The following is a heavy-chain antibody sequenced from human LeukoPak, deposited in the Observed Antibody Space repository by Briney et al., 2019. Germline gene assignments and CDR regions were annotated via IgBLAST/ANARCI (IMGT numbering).Heavy chain of an antibody. CDR1: GYTFTIYA. V-gene: IGHV7-4-1*02. CDR3: ARDLDYYDSSGYFDY. D-gene: IGHD3-22*01. Sequence: ASVKVSFTASGYTFTIYAMNWVRQAPGQGLEWMGWINTNTGNPTYAQGFTGRFVFSLDTSVSTAYLQISSLKAEDTAVYYCARDLDYYDSSGYFDYWGQGTLVTVSS. CDR2: INTNTGNP. J-gene: IGHJ4*02.